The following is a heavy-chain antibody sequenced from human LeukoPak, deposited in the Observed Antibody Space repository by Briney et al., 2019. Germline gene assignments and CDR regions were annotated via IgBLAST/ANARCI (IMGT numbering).Heavy chain of an antibody. Sequence: GASLRLSCAASGFTFSSYAMSWVRQAPGKGLEWVSAISDSGGSTYYADSVKGRFTISRDNSKNTLYLQMNSLRAEDTAVYYCAKDHPYSSGWTFDYWGQGTLVTVSS. V-gene: IGHV3-23*01. D-gene: IGHD6-19*01. CDR2: ISDSGGST. CDR1: GFTFSSYA. CDR3: AKDHPYSSGWTFDY. J-gene: IGHJ4*02.